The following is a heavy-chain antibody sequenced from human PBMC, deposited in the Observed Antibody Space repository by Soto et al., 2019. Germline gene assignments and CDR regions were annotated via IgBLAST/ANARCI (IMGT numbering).Heavy chain of an antibody. Sequence: SETLSLTCAVYGGSFSGYYWSWIRQPPGKGLEWIGEINHSGSTNYNPSLKSRVTISVDTSKNQFSLKLSSVTAADTAVYYCARGVAGTTFDYWGQGTLVTVSS. D-gene: IGHD6-19*01. J-gene: IGHJ4*02. CDR3: ARGVAGTTFDY. CDR2: INHSGST. V-gene: IGHV4-34*01. CDR1: GGSFSGYY.